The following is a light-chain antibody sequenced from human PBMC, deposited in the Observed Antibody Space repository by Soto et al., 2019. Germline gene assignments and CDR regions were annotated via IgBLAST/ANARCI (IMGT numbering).Light chain of an antibody. CDR2: GAS. Sequence: LVMTQSPATLSVSPGERATLSCRASQSISSDVAWYQQKPGQAPRLLIYGASTTATGIAARFSGSGSGTEFTLTISSLQSEDFAVYNCQQYNKWPRTFGQGTKVHIK. J-gene: IGKJ2*01. V-gene: IGKV3-15*01. CDR1: QSISSD. CDR3: QQYNKWPRT.